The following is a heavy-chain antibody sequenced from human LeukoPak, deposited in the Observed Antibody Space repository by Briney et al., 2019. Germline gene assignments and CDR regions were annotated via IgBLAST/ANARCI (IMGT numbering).Heavy chain of an antibody. CDR2: IYSGDST. J-gene: IGHJ4*02. CDR3: ARDEGGSYPFDY. D-gene: IGHD5-12*01. V-gene: IGHV3-53*01. CDR1: GFTFSSYS. Sequence: GGSLRLSCAASGFTFSSYSMNWVRQAPGKGLEWVSVIYSGDSTYYADSVKGRFTISRDNSKNTLYLQMNSLRAEDTAVYYCARDEGGSYPFDYWGQGTLVTVSS.